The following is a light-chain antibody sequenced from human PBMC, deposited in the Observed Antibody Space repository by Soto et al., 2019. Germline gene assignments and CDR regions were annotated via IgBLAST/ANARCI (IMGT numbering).Light chain of an antibody. Sequence: EIVLTQSPGTLSLSPGERATLSCRASQSVSSSYLAWYQQKHGQAPRLLIYGASSRATGIPDRFSGSGSGTDFTLTISRLEPEDFALYYCQQYGSPPRTFGEWTKLEIK. V-gene: IGKV3-20*01. CDR1: QSVSSSY. J-gene: IGKJ1*01. CDR2: GAS. CDR3: QQYGSPPRT.